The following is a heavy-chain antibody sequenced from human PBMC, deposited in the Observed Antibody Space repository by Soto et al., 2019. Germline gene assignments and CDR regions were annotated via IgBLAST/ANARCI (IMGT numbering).Heavy chain of an antibody. CDR3: ARDQVPGLDAFDI. J-gene: IGHJ3*02. CDR1: GFTFSSYS. Sequence: EVQLVESGGGLVKPGGSLRLSCAASGFTFSSYSMNWVRQAPGKGLEWVSSISRSAGNTYYADSVKGRFTISRDNAKNSMYLHMYSLRAEDTAVYYCARDQVPGLDAFDIWGQGTMVTVSS. CDR2: ISRSAGNT. V-gene: IGHV3-21*01.